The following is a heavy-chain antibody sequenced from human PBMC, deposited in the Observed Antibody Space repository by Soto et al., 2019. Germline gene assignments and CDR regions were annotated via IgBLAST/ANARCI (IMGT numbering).Heavy chain of an antibody. Sequence: QVQLRESGPGLVKPSQALCLTCTVSGGSISSGGYYWSWIRQHPGKGLEWIGYIYYSGSTYYNPSLKSRVTISVDTSKNQFSLKLSSVTAADTAVYYCAREVHLPRSYYFDYWGQGTLVTVSS. D-gene: IGHD3-10*01. CDR3: AREVHLPRSYYFDY. CDR1: GGSISSGGYY. V-gene: IGHV4-31*03. CDR2: IYYSGST. J-gene: IGHJ4*02.